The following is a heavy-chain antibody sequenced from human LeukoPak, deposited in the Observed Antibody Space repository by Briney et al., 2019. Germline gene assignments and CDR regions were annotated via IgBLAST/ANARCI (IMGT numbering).Heavy chain of an antibody. CDR3: ARDYSTIFGVVTKNYYYYMDV. CDR2: ISSSSSYI. D-gene: IGHD3-3*01. J-gene: IGHJ6*03. V-gene: IGHV3-21*01. Sequence: GGSLRLSCAASGFTFSSYSMNWVRQAPGKGLEWVSSISSSSSYIYYADSVKGRFTISRDNAKNSLYLQMNSLRAEDTAVYYCARDYSTIFGVVTKNYYYYMDVWGKGTTVTVSS. CDR1: GFTFSSYS.